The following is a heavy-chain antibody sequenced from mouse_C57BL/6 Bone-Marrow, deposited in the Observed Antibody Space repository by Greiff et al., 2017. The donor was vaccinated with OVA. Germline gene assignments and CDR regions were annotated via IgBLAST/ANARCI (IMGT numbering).Heavy chain of an antibody. CDR2: ISSGGSYT. V-gene: IGHV5-6*02. CDR3: ARGGYYGSSYGAMDY. Sequence: EVMLVESGGDLVKPGGSLKLSCAASGFTFSSYGMSWVRQTPDKRLEWVATISSGGSYTYYPDSVKGRFTISRDNAKNTLYLQMSSLKSEDTAMYYCARGGYYGSSYGAMDYWGQGTSVTVSS. J-gene: IGHJ4*01. CDR1: GFTFSSYG. D-gene: IGHD1-1*01.